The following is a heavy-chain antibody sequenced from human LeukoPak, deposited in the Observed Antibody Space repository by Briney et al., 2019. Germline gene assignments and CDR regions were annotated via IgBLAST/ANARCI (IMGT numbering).Heavy chain of an antibody. CDR1: GFTFSSYA. CDR2: ISGSGGST. D-gene: IGHD3-22*01. Sequence: GGPLRLSCAASGFTFSSYAMSWVRQAPGKGLELVSAISGSGGSTYYADSVKGRFTISRDNSKNTLYLQMNSLRAEDTAVYYCAKEIGPGYYDSSGYYYLDAFDIWGQGTMVTVSS. V-gene: IGHV3-23*01. J-gene: IGHJ3*02. CDR3: AKEIGPGYYDSSGYYYLDAFDI.